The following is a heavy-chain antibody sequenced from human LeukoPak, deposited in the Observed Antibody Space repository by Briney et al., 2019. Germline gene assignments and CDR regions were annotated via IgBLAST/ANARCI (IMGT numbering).Heavy chain of an antibody. V-gene: IGHV4-39*01. Sequence: SETLSLTCTVSGGSIGSSSYYWGWIRQPPGKGPEWIGSIYYSGSTYYNPSLKSRVTISVDTSKNQFSLKLSSVTAADTAVYYCARLFRDLAAAWGQGTLVTVFS. CDR2: IYYSGST. CDR1: GGSIGSSSYY. CDR3: ARLFRDLAAA. J-gene: IGHJ4*02. D-gene: IGHD6-13*01.